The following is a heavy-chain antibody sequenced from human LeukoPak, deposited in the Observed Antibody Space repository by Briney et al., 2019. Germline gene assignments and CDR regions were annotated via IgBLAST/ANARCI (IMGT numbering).Heavy chain of an antibody. CDR1: GGSISSSSYY. V-gene: IGHV4-39*07. Sequence: PSETLSLTCTVSGGSISSSSYYWGWIRQPPGKGLEWIGSIYYSGSTYYNPSLKSRVTISVDTSKNQFSLKLSSVTAADTAVYYCARDPTYYDSSPSPYFDYWGQGTLVTVSS. CDR3: ARDPTYYDSSPSPYFDY. J-gene: IGHJ4*02. D-gene: IGHD3-22*01. CDR2: IYYSGST.